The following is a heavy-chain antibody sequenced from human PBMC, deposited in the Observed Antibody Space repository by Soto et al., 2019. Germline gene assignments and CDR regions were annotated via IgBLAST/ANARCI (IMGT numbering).Heavy chain of an antibody. CDR2: IIPIFGTA. D-gene: IGHD6-13*01. Sequence: QVQLVQSGAEVKKPGSSVKVSCKASGGTFSSYAISWVRQAPGQGLEWMGGIIPIFGTANYAQKFQGRVTXTXDXXTSTAYMERSSLRSEDTAVYYCARGGALSSSWFSYWGQGTLVTVSS. V-gene: IGHV1-69*05. J-gene: IGHJ4*02. CDR1: GGTFSSYA. CDR3: ARGGALSSSWFSY.